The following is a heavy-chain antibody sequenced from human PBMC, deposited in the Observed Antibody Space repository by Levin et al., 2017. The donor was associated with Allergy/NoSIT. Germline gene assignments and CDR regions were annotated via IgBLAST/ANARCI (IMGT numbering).Heavy chain of an antibody. CDR3: ARQLGNFWSGYNYFDY. Sequence: SGGSLRLSCAASGFTFSSYEMNWVRQAPGKGLEWVSYISSSGSTIYYADSVKGRFTISRDNGKNSLYLQMNSLRAEDTAVYYCARQLGNFWSGYNYFDYWGQGTLVTVSS. CDR1: GFTFSSYE. J-gene: IGHJ4*02. D-gene: IGHD3-3*01. CDR2: ISSSGSTI. V-gene: IGHV3-48*03.